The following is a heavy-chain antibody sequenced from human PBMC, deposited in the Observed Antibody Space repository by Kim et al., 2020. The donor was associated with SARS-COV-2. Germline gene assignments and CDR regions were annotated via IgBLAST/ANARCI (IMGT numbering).Heavy chain of an antibody. V-gene: IGHV3-30*18. CDR1: GFTFSSYG. Sequence: GWSLRLSCAASGFTFSSYGMHWVRQAPGKGLEWVAVISYDGSNKYYADSVKGRFTISRDNSKNTLYLQMNSLRAEDTAVYYCAKEEGSGYSSGWTYYYYGMDVWGQGTTVTVSS. J-gene: IGHJ6*02. CDR2: ISYDGSNK. D-gene: IGHD6-19*01. CDR3: AKEEGSGYSSGWTYYYYGMDV.